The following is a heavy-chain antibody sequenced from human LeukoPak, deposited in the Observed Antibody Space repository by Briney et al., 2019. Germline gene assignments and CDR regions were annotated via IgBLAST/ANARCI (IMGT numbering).Heavy chain of an antibody. D-gene: IGHD2-2*01. CDR3: ARGGGWDQLLFHY. V-gene: IGHV3-11*04. Sequence: GGPLRLSCAASGFTFSDSYMSWIRQAPGKGLEWVSYISRGGSTTYYGDSVKGRFTISRDNAKNSLYLQINSLRAEDTAVYYCARGGGWDQLLFHYWGQGTLVTVSS. CDR2: ISRGGSTT. J-gene: IGHJ4*02. CDR1: GFTFSDSY.